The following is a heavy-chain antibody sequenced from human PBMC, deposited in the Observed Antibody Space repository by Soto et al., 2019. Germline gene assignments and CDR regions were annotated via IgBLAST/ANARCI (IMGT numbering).Heavy chain of an antibody. CDR3: AKDRVSYNCVWDRFDF. J-gene: IGHJ3*01. Sequence: XGSLRLSCAAAGFTFSNYAMSWVRQAPGMGLDWVSSVVSGGGETYNAESVRGRFTISRDDSKRTLFLQMNSLRGEDTAIYYCAKDRVSYNCVWDRFDFCRHGKMVTVSS. CDR1: GFTFSNYA. D-gene: IGHD1-20*01. CDR2: VVSGGGET. V-gene: IGHV3-23*01.